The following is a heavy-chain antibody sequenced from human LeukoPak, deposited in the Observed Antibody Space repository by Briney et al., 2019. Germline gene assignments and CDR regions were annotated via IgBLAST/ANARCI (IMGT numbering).Heavy chain of an antibody. D-gene: IGHD1-14*01. J-gene: IGHJ6*03. CDR2: IYYSGST. CDR3: ARHRPQTARGPYYYMDV. Sequence: SETLSLTCTVSGGSISSSSYYWGWIRQPPGKGLEWIGSIYYSGSTYYNPSLKSRVTISVDTSKNQFSLKLSSVTAADTAVYYCARHRPQTARGPYYYMDVWGKGTTVTVSS. CDR1: GGSISSSSYY. V-gene: IGHV4-39*01.